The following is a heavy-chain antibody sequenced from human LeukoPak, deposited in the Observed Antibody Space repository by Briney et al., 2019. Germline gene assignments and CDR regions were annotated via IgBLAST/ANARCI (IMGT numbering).Heavy chain of an antibody. CDR2: INPSDGTT. D-gene: IGHD3-22*01. V-gene: IGHV1-46*01. Sequence: GASVKVSCKASGYTFSNYAISWVRQAPGQGLEWMGIINPSDGTTSYAQKSQGRVIMTRDTSTSTVYMELRSLRSEDTAVYYCARAPANKYDSRLSEDYWGQGTLVTVSS. J-gene: IGHJ4*02. CDR1: GYTFSNYA. CDR3: ARAPANKYDSRLSEDY.